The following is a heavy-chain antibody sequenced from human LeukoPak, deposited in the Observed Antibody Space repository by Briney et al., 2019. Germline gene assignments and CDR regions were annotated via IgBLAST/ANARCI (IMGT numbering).Heavy chain of an antibody. CDR3: ARSVLGYCSSTSCYKGLGAFDI. CDR2: IIPIFGTA. Sequence: ASVKVSCKASGGTFSSYAISWVRQAPGQGLEWMGGIIPIFGTANYAQKFQGRVTITTDESTSTAYMELSSLRSEDTAVYYCARSVLGYCSSTSCYKGLGAFDIWGQGTMVTVSS. D-gene: IGHD2-2*02. CDR1: GGTFSSYA. J-gene: IGHJ3*02. V-gene: IGHV1-69*05.